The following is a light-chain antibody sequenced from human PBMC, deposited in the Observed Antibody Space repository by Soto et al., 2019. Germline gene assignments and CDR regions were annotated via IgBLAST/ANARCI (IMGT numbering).Light chain of an antibody. J-gene: IGLJ1*01. CDR1: SSDVGGYDY. CDR3: SSFTSNSTPYV. V-gene: IGLV2-14*03. Sequence: QSALTQPASVSGSPGQSITISCTGTSSDVGGYDYVSWYQHHPGKAPKLMIYDVNIRPSGVSNRFSGSKSGNTASLTISGLQAEDEADYYCSSFTSNSTPYVFGTGTKVTVL. CDR2: DVN.